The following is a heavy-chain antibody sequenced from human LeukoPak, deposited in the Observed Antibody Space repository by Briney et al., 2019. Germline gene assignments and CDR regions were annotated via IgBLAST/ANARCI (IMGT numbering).Heavy chain of an antibody. CDR2: MNPNSGNT. CDR1: GYTFTSYD. V-gene: IGHV1-8*03. J-gene: IGHJ4*02. CDR3: ATYITGTTGNFDY. D-gene: IGHD1-7*01. Sequence: ASVKVSCKASGYTFTSYDINWVRQATGQGLEWMGWMNPNSGNTGYAQKFQGRVTITRNTSISTAYMELSSLRSEDTAVYYCATYITGTTGNFDYWGQGTLVTVSS.